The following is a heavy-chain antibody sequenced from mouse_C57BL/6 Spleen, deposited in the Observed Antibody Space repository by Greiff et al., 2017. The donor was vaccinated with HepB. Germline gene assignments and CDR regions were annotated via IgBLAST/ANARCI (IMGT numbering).Heavy chain of an antibody. J-gene: IGHJ3*01. D-gene: IGHD1-3*01. CDR3: ARVARELMFAY. Sequence: VQLQQPGAELVKPGASVKLSCKASGYTFTGYWMHWVKQRPGQGLEWIGMIHPNSGSTNYNEKFKSKATLTVDKSSSTAYMQLSSLTSEDSAVYYCARVARELMFAYWGQGTLVTVSA. CDR2: IHPNSGST. CDR1: GYTFTGYW. V-gene: IGHV1-64*01.